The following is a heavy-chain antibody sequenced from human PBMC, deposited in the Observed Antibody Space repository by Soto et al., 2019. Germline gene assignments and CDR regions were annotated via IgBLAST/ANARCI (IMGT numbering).Heavy chain of an antibody. Sequence: ASVKVSCKASGYTLTGYYMHWVRQAPGQGLEWMGWISPDNGNTNYAQKLQGRVTMTTDTSTSTAYMELRSLRSDDTAVYYCARALGYSGYAGMDVWGQGTTVTVSS. CDR2: ISPDNGNT. V-gene: IGHV1-18*04. J-gene: IGHJ6*02. CDR3: ARALGYSGYAGMDV. D-gene: IGHD5-12*01. CDR1: GYTLTGYY.